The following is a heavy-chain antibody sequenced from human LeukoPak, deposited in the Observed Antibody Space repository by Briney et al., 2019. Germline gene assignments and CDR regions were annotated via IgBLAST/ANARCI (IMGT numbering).Heavy chain of an antibody. J-gene: IGHJ3*02. CDR3: ARVDTAMVYDAFDI. D-gene: IGHD5-18*01. CDR1: GYTFTGYY. CDR2: INPNSGGT. Sequence: ASVKVSCKASGYTFTGYYMHWVRQAPGQGLEWMGWINPNSGGTNYAQKFQGRATMTRDTSISTAYMELSRLRSDDTAVYYCARVDTAMVYDAFDIWGQGTMVTVSS. V-gene: IGHV1-2*02.